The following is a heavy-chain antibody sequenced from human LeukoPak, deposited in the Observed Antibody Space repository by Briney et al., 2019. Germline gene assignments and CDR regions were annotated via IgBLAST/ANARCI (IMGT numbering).Heavy chain of an antibody. J-gene: IGHJ5*02. D-gene: IGHD6-13*01. Sequence: ALVKVSCKASGYTFTSYGISWVRQAPGQGLEWMGWISAYNGNTNYAQKLQGRVTMTTDTSTSTAYMELRSLRSDDTAVYYCARVIAAAGGDWFDPWGQGTLVTVSS. CDR1: GYTFTSYG. CDR2: ISAYNGNT. CDR3: ARVIAAAGGDWFDP. V-gene: IGHV1-18*01.